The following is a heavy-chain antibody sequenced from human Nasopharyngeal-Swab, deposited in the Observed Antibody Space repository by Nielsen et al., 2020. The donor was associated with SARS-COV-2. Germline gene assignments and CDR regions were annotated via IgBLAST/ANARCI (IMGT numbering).Heavy chain of an antibody. Sequence: GESLKISCAASGFTFSSYAMSWVRQAPGKGLEWVSAISGSGGSTYYADSVKGRFTISRDNSKNTLYLQMNSLRAEDTAVYYCARKGLYDSSGYPFDPWGQGTLVTVSS. CDR1: GFTFSSYA. V-gene: IGHV3-23*01. J-gene: IGHJ5*02. D-gene: IGHD3-22*01. CDR2: ISGSGGST. CDR3: ARKGLYDSSGYPFDP.